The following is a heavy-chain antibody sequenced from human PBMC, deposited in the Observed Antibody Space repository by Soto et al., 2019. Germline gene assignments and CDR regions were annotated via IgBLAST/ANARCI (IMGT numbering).Heavy chain of an antibody. CDR1: GGSISSYY. CDR3: ARVLSSSWPYYYYGMDV. D-gene: IGHD6-13*01. Sequence: QVQLQESGPGLVKPSETLSLTCTVSGGSISSYYWSWIRQPPGKGLEWIGYIYYSGSTNYNPSLKSRVTISVDTSKSQFSMKLSSVTAADTAVYYCARVLSSSWPYYYYGMDVWGQGTTVTVSS. CDR2: IYYSGST. V-gene: IGHV4-59*01. J-gene: IGHJ6*02.